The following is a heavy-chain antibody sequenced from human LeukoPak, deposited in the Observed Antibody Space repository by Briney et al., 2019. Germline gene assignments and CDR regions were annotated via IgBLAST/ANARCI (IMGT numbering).Heavy chain of an antibody. J-gene: IGHJ4*02. CDR1: GGTFSSYA. V-gene: IGHV1-69*13. Sequence: SVKVSCKASGGTFSSYAISWVRQAPGQGLEWMGGIIPIFGTANYAQKFQGRVTITADESTSTAYMELSSLRSEDTAVYYCAREGDGVQIWHTQIYFDYWGQGTLVTVSS. CDR3: AREGDGVQIWHTQIYFDY. D-gene: IGHD5-18*01. CDR2: IIPIFGTA.